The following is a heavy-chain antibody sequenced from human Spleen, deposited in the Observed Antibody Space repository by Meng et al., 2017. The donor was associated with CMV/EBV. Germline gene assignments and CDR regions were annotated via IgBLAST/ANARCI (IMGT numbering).Heavy chain of an antibody. Sequence: GESLKISCAASGFTFSSYGMHWVRQAPGKGLEWVAFIRYDGSNKYYADSVKGRFTISRDNSKNTLYLQMNSLRAEDTAVYYCARGLQELDFWGRGTLVTVSS. J-gene: IGHJ4*02. CDR2: IRYDGSNK. CDR3: ARGLQELDF. D-gene: IGHD1-1*01. V-gene: IGHV3-30*02. CDR1: GFTFSSYG.